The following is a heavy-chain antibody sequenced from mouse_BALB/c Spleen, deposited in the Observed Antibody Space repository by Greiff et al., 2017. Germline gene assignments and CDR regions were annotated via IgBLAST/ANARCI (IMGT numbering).Heavy chain of an antibody. CDR3: ARDYGSSYSFAY. D-gene: IGHD1-1*01. CDR2: IYPGDGDT. CDR1: GYAFSSSW. V-gene: IGHV1-82*01. J-gene: IGHJ3*01. Sequence: VQLQQSGPELVKPGASVKISCKASGYAFSSSWMNWVKQRPGQGLEWIGRIYPGDGDTIYNGKFKGKATLTADKSSSTAYMQLSSLTSVDSAVYFCARDYGSSYSFAYWGQGTLVTVSA.